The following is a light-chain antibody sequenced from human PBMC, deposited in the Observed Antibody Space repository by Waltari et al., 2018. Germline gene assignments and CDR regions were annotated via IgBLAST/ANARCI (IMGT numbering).Light chain of an antibody. V-gene: IGKV3-11*01. J-gene: IGKJ4*01. CDR2: DVS. CDR3: QQRNKWPVT. CDR1: QSVANY. Sequence: DIVLTQSPATLSLSPGERATLSCRASQSVANYLAWYLQKPGQAHRLLIYDVSNRATDMPARFSGSGFETDFTLTVSDLKPEDIAVYYCQQRNKWPVTFGGGTKVEIK.